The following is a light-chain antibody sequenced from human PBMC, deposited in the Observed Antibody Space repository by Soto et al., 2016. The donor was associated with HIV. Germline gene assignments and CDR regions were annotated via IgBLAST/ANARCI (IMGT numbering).Light chain of an antibody. V-gene: IGKV1-39*01. CDR3: QQTYDTPLT. CDR2: AAS. J-gene: IGKJ4*01. Sequence: DIQMTQSPSSLSASVGDRVTITCRASQSISRYLNWYQQKPGEVPKLLIYAASSLQTGVPSRFSGSGSGTDFTLTISSLQPEDFATYYCQQTYDTPLTFGGGPGWRSN. CDR1: QSISRY.